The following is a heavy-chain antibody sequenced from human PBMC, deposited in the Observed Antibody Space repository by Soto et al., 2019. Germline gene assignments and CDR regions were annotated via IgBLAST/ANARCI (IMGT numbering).Heavy chain of an antibody. CDR2: IYNSGST. D-gene: IGHD2-21*01. CDR3: ARDQRGEGDFDY. V-gene: IGHV4-59*11. Sequence: SETLSLTCTVSGGSISSHYWSWIRQPPGKGLEWIGYIYNSGSTNYNPSLKSRVTISVDTSKNQFSLKLSSVTAADTAVYYCARDQRGEGDFDYWGQGTLVTVSS. CDR1: GGSISSHY. J-gene: IGHJ4*02.